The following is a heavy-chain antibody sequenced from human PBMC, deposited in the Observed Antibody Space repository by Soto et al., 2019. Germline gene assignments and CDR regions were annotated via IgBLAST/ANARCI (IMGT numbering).Heavy chain of an antibody. CDR2: ISYSGST. Sequence: SETLSLSCSISGASMSSDDYYWSWFRQPPGKGLECIGYISYSGSTYYNPSLKSRITISVDTSKTQFSLILSSVTAADTAVFYCDREVNTYYGLDVWGQGPTGT. CDR1: GASMSSDDYY. J-gene: IGHJ6*02. CDR3: DREVNTYYGLDV. V-gene: IGHV4-30-4*01.